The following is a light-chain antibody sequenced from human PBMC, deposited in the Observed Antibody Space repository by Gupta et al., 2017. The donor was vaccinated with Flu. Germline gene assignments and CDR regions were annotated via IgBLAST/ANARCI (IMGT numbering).Light chain of an antibody. CDR2: AAS. Sequence: SSLSASVGDRVISTCRASQSISSYLHWYQQKPGKAPKLLIYAASSWQSGVPSRFSGSGDGTDFTLTISSRQPEDFATYFCRQTYSSSPNTFGGGTRVEIK. V-gene: IGKV1-39*01. J-gene: IGKJ4*01. CDR3: RQTYSSSPNT. CDR1: QSISSY.